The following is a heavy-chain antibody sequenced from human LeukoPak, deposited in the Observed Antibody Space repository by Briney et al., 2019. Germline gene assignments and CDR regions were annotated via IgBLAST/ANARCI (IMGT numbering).Heavy chain of an antibody. CDR1: GFTFSSYS. CDR3: ARRSQHDLNGAFDI. J-gene: IGHJ3*02. V-gene: IGHV3-21*01. D-gene: IGHD2-8*01. CDR2: ISSSSSYI. Sequence: PGGSLRLSCAASGFTFSSYSMNWVRQAPGKGLEWVSSISSSSSYIYYADSVKGRFTISRDSAKNSLYLQMNSLRAEDTAVYYCARRSQHDLNGAFDIWGQGTMVTVSS.